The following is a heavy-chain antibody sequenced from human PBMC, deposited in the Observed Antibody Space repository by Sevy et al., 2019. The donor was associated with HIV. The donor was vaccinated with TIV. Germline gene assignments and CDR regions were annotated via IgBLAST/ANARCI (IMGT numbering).Heavy chain of an antibody. CDR1: GFTFSSYG. CDR2: IRYDGSNK. CDR3: AKDGGEDYSNYYYYYGMDV. D-gene: IGHD4-4*01. V-gene: IGHV3-30*02. J-gene: IGHJ6*02. Sequence: GGSLRLSCAASGFTFSSYGMHWVRQAPGKGLEWVAFIRYDGSNKYYADSVKGRFTISRDNSKNTLYLQMNSLRAEDTAVYYCAKDGGEDYSNYYYYYGMDVWGQWTTVTVSS.